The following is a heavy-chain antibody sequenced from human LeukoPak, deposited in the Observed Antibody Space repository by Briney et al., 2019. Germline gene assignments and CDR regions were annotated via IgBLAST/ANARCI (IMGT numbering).Heavy chain of an antibody. D-gene: IGHD1-1*01. V-gene: IGHV4-30-2*01. J-gene: IGHJ5*02. Sequence: PSETLSLTCAVSGGSISSGDYSWSWIRQPPGKGLEWIGYIFQSGSTYYNPSLKGRVTISVDRSQNQFSLKLSSVAAADTAVYYCARVGSDWNDVRYNWFDPWGQGTLVTVSS. CDR3: ARVGSDWNDVRYNWFDP. CDR1: GGSISSGDYS. CDR2: IFQSGST.